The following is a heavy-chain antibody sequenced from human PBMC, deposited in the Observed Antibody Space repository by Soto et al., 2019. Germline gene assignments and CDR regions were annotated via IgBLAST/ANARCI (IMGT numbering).Heavy chain of an antibody. Sequence: GGSLRLSCAASGFTFSSYSMNWVRQAPGKGLEWVSYISSSSSTIYYADSVKGRFTISRDNAKNSLYLQMNSLRAEDTAVYYCARVIKVRYCSSTSSPIDYWGQGTXVTVSS. CDR2: ISSSSSTI. V-gene: IGHV3-48*01. D-gene: IGHD2-2*01. CDR1: GFTFSSYS. J-gene: IGHJ4*02. CDR3: ARVIKVRYCSSTSSPIDY.